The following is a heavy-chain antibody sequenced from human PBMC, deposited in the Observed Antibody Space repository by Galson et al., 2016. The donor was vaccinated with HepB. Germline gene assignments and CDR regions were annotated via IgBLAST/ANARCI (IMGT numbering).Heavy chain of an antibody. CDR2: IIPIFNRP. Sequence: SVKVSCKASGGTFSSDAISWVRQAPGQGLEWMGGIIPIFNRPHYAQKFQGRLTISAEESTSTGYMELNSLTSDDTAVYYCARASRLDRDLGNWFDPWGQGTLVTGSS. V-gene: IGHV1-69*13. CDR3: ARASRLDRDLGNWFDP. D-gene: IGHD3/OR15-3a*01. CDR1: GGTFSSDA. J-gene: IGHJ5*02.